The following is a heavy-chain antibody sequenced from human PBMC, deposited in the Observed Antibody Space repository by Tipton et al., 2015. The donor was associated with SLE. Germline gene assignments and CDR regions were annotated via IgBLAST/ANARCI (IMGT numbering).Heavy chain of an antibody. D-gene: IGHD6-13*01. J-gene: IGHJ4*02. V-gene: IGHV4-59*13. CDR1: GGSINSYY. Sequence: TLSLTCTVSGGSINSYYWSWIRQPPGKGLEWIGYIYYSGSTNYNPSLKSRVTISVDTSKDQFSLKLSSVTTADTAVYYCARSGIAEAGAFDYWGQGTLVTVSS. CDR3: ARSGIAEAGAFDY. CDR2: IYYSGST.